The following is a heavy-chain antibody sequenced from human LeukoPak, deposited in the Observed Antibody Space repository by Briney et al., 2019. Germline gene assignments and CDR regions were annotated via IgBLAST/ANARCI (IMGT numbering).Heavy chain of an antibody. CDR1: GYTFTGYY. J-gene: IGHJ4*02. V-gene: IGHV1-2*04. Sequence: EASVKVSCKASGYTFTGYYMHWVRQAPGQGLEWMGWINPNSGGTNYAQKFQGWVTMTRDTSISTAHMELSRLRSDDTAVYYCARGDAAYYFDYWGQGTLVTVSS. CDR2: INPNSGGT. CDR3: ARGDAAYYFDY.